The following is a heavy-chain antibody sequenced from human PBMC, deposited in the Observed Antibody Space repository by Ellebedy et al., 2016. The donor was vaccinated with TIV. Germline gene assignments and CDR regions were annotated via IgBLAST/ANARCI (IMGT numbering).Heavy chain of an antibody. CDR3: AANRGSYLIPYYLYFDL. CDR1: GNILNEVS. CDR2: YDPEQDER. D-gene: IGHD1-26*01. Sequence: AASVKVSCKVSGNILNEVSMHWVRQAPGKGLEWMGGYDPEQDERIYAQKSQGRVTMIDDTSTDTVYMEMSSLTSEDTSVYFCAANRGSYLIPYYLYFDLWGRGTLVTVSS. V-gene: IGHV1-24*01. J-gene: IGHJ2*01.